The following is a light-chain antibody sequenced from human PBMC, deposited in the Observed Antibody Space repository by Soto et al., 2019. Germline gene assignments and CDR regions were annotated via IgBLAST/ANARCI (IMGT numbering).Light chain of an antibody. V-gene: IGLV2-14*01. J-gene: IGLJ2*01. CDR3: SSFSSTNTAL. Sequence: QSALTQPASVSGSPGQSITISCTGTTSDVGDNNYVSWYQQHQGKAPKLLIYDVSHRPSGVSNRFSGSKSGNMAYLTILGLQTEDEADYYCSSFSSTNTALFGGGTKLTVL. CDR2: DVS. CDR1: TSDVGDNNY.